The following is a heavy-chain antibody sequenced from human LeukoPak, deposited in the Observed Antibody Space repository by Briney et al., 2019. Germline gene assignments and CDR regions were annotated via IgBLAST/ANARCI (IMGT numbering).Heavy chain of an antibody. J-gene: IGHJ4*02. CDR2: IYSGGST. CDR3: ARGEFGLRSSYYFDY. D-gene: IGHD2/OR15-2a*01. Sequence: GGSLRLSCAASGFTVSSNYMSWVRQAPGKGLEWVSVIYSGGSTYYADSVKGRFTISRDNSKNTLYLQMNSLRAEDTAVYYCARGEFGLRSSYYFDYWGQGTLVTVSS. V-gene: IGHV3-66*01. CDR1: GFTVSSNY.